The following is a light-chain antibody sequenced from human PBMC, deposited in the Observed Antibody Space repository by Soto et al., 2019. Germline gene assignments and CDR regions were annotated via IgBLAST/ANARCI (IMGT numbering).Light chain of an antibody. Sequence: EIVLTQSPGTLSLSPGERATLSCRASQSVSSSYLAWYQQKPGQAPRLLIYGASSRATGIPDRFSGSGSATDFTLTISRLEPEDFAGYYCQQYGSSPRTFGQGTRVEIK. CDR1: QSVSSSY. CDR2: GAS. J-gene: IGKJ1*01. CDR3: QQYGSSPRT. V-gene: IGKV3-20*01.